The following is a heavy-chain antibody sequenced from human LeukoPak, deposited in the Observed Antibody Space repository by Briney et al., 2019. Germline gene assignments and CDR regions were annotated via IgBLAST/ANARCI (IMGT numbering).Heavy chain of an antibody. V-gene: IGHV4-61*01. CDR1: GGSISRSSYY. D-gene: IGHD3-10*01. Sequence: SETLSLTCTVSGGSISRSSYYWGWTRQPPGKGLEWIGYIYYSGSTNYNPSLKSRVTISVDTSKNQFSLKLSSVTAADTAVYYCARDGGRITMVRGVITRGGDWFDPWGQGTLVTVSS. CDR3: ARDGGRITMVRGVITRGGDWFDP. J-gene: IGHJ5*02. CDR2: IYYSGST.